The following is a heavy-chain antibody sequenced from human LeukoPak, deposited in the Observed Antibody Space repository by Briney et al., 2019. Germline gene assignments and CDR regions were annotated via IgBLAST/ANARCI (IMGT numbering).Heavy chain of an antibody. V-gene: IGHV3-7*04. CDR3: TRDALFGSGRTHLDF. CDR1: EFTFNRYS. D-gene: IGHD3-10*01. CDR2: IKHDGSEA. Sequence: AGGSLRLSCAASEFTFNRYSMSWVRQAPGKGLQWVANIKHDGSEAHYVDSVKGRFTISRDNAKSSLSLQMNSLNVDDTGVYFCTRDALFGSGRTHLDFWSQGTLVSVSS. J-gene: IGHJ4*02.